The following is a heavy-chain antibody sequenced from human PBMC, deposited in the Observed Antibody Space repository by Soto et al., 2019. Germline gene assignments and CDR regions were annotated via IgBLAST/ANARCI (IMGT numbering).Heavy chain of an antibody. CDR2: MNPNSGNT. D-gene: IGHD2-8*01. CDR3: ARVGGRYCTNGVCYNQH. V-gene: IGHV1-8*01. Sequence: ASVKVSCKASGYTFTSYDINWVRQATGQGLEWMGWMNPNSGNTGYAQKFQGRVTMTRNTSISTAYMELSSLRSEDTAVYYCARVGGRYCTNGVCYNQHWGQGTLVTVSS. J-gene: IGHJ1*01. CDR1: GYTFTSYD.